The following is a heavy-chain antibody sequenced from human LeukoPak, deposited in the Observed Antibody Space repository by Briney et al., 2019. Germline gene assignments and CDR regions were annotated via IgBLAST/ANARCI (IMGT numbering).Heavy chain of an antibody. CDR2: ISSSGNTI. D-gene: IGHD1-14*01. CDR3: ARASMTEPFDY. J-gene: IGHJ4*02. Sequence: AXSXXTXXDFYMSWIRQAPGRGLEYVSYISSSGNTIYYADSVKGRFTMSRDNAKNSLYLQMNSLRAEDTAVYFCARASMTEPFDYWGQGTLVTVSS. CDR1: XXTXXDFY. V-gene: IGHV3-11*01.